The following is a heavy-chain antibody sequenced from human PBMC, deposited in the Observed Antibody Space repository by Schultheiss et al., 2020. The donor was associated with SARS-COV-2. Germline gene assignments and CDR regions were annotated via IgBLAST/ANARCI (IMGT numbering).Heavy chain of an antibody. V-gene: IGHV4-30-4*01. CDR1: GGSISSGDYY. Sequence: SETLSLTCTVSGGSISSGDYYWSWIRQPPGKGLEWIGYIYYSGSTYYNPSLKSRVTISVDTSKNQFSLKLSSVTAADTAVYYCARSIAAATLTFYFDYWGQGTLVTVSS. CDR2: IYYSGST. J-gene: IGHJ4*02. CDR3: ARSIAAATLTFYFDY. D-gene: IGHD6-13*01.